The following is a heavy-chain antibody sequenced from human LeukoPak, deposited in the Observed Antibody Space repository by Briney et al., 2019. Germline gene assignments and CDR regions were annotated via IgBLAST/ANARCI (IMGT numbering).Heavy chain of an antibody. CDR2: MYPNSGNT. D-gene: IGHD3-3*01. CDR3: ARGAVLRFLEWLLYREDYYYYGMDV. V-gene: IGHV1-8*01. J-gene: IGHJ6*02. CDR1: GYTFTSYD. Sequence: ASVKVSCKASGYTFTSYDIKWVRQATGQGLEWMGWMYPNSGNTGYAQKFQGRVTMTSNTSISTAYMELSSLRSEDTAVYYCARGAVLRFLEWLLYREDYYYYGMDVWGQGTTVTVSS.